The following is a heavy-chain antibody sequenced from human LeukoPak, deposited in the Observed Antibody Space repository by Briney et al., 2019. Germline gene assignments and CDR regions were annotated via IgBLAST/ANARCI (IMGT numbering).Heavy chain of an antibody. V-gene: IGHV3-23*01. J-gene: IGHJ4*02. Sequence: GGSLRLSCAASGFTFSSYGMHWVRQAPGKGLEWVSAISGSGGSTYYADSVKGRFTISRDNSKNTLYLQMNSLRAEDTAVYYCAKFRSSNYFDYWGQGTLVTVSS. CDR2: ISGSGGST. CDR1: GFTFSSYG. D-gene: IGHD6-6*01. CDR3: AKFRSSNYFDY.